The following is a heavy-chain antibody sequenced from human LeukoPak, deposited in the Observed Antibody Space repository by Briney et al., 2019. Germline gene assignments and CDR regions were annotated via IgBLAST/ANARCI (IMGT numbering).Heavy chain of an antibody. CDR2: ISYDGSNK. D-gene: IGHD1-26*01. J-gene: IGHJ4*02. Sequence: TGGSLRLSCAASGYTFSSYAMPWVRQAPGKGLEWVAVISYDGSNKYYADSVKGRFTISRDNSKNTLYLQMNSLRAEDTAVYYCASPLVGADYFDYWGQGTLVTVSS. CDR1: GYTFSSYA. V-gene: IGHV3-30-3*01. CDR3: ASPLVGADYFDY.